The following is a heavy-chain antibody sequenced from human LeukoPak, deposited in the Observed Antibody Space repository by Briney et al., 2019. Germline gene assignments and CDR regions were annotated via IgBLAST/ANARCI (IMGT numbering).Heavy chain of an antibody. Sequence: GGSLRLSCAASGFTFSSYAMSWVRQAPGKGLEWVSAISGSGGTTYFPDSVKGRFTISRDNSKNTLYLQVNSLRAEDMAIYYCAKNGGRGAYCSGGTCYPYSYYYMDVWGKGTTVTFSS. V-gene: IGHV3-23*01. J-gene: IGHJ6*03. CDR1: GFTFSSYA. D-gene: IGHD2-15*01. CDR2: ISGSGGTT. CDR3: AKNGGRGAYCSGGTCYPYSYYYMDV.